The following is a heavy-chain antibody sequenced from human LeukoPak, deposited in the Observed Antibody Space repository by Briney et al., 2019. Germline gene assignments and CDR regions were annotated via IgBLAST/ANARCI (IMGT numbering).Heavy chain of an antibody. CDR3: ARRAYCSGASCYYTDYNWFDP. J-gene: IGHJ5*02. CDR2: IYPGDSET. Sequence: GESLKISCKGSGYSFTTYWIGWVRQVPGKGREWMGIIYPGDSETRYSPSFQGQVTISADKSISTAYLQWSSLEASASAIYYCARRAYCSGASCYYTDYNWFDPWGQGTLVTVSS. D-gene: IGHD2-15*01. V-gene: IGHV5-51*01. CDR1: GYSFTTYW.